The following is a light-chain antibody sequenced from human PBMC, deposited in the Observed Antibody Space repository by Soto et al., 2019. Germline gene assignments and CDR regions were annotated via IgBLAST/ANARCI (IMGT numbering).Light chain of an antibody. CDR1: QSVSSN. J-gene: IGKJ1*01. CDR2: GAS. CDR3: QQYNNWPPT. Sequence: EIVMTQSPATLAVSPGDTATLSCRASQSVSSNLAWYQQKPGQAPRLLIYGASTRATGIPARFSGSGSGTDLTLTISSLQSEDFAVYYCQQYNNWPPTFGQGTKVDI. V-gene: IGKV3-15*01.